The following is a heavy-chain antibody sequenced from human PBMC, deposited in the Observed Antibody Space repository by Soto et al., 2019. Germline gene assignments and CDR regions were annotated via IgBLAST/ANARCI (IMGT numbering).Heavy chain of an antibody. Sequence: ISCKGSGYSFTSYWISWVRQAPGKGLEWMGRINVYNGNTKYAQRLQDRITMTTDTSTTTAYMELRSLSSEDTAVYYCAKDLYYYDSSGQPAPDFDYWGQGTLVTVSS. D-gene: IGHD3-22*01. CDR3: AKDLYYYDSSGQPAPDFDY. CDR1: GYSFTSYW. V-gene: IGHV1-18*04. CDR2: INVYNGNT. J-gene: IGHJ4*02.